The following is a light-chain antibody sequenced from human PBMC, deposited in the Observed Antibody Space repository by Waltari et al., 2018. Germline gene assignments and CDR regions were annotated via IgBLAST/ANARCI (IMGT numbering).Light chain of an antibody. CDR2: KAS. CDR1: ESINSW. CDR3: LQYNTYPYT. V-gene: IGKV1-5*03. J-gene: IGKJ2*01. Sequence: DIQMTQSPSTLSASVGDTVTITCRASESINSWLAWYQQTPGKAPKVLIYKASTLESGVPSRFSGSASGTEFTLTISSLQPDDFATYYCLQYNTYPYTFGQGTKLEIK.